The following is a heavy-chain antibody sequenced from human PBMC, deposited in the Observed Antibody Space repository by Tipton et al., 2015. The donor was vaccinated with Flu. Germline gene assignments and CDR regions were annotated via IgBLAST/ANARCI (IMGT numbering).Heavy chain of an antibody. CDR3: ARHGKDTGDYLASVYI. D-gene: IGHD7-27*01. CDR2: SSGSSGPT. CDR1: GGSNIDYY. Sequence: TLSLTCTVSGGSNIDYYWSWIRQPPGKGLVWIAYSSGSSGPTNYNTSLKSRGTISVDTSKNQFSLKLSSVTAADTAVYYCARHGKDTGDYLASVYIWGQGTMVTVSS. V-gene: IGHV4-59*08. J-gene: IGHJ3*02.